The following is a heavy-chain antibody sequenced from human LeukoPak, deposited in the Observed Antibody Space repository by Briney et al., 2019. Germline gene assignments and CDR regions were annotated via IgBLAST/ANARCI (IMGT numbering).Heavy chain of an antibody. J-gene: IGHJ6*03. CDR3: ARGRPLISLLGSGRNYMDV. CDR2: INHSGST. CDR1: GGSFSGYY. V-gene: IGHV4-34*01. D-gene: IGHD1-26*01. Sequence: PSETLSLTCAVYGGSFSGYYWSWIRQPPGKGLEWIGEINHSGSTNYNPSLKSRVTISVDTSKNQFSLKLSSVTAADTAVYYYARGRPLISLLGSGRNYMDVWGKGTTVTVSS.